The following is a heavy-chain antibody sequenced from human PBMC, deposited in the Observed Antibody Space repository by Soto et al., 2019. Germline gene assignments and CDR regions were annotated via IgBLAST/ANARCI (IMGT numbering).Heavy chain of an antibody. V-gene: IGHV3-33*01. CDR2: IWYDGSNK. J-gene: IGHJ5*02. D-gene: IGHD6-13*01. Sequence: GGSLRLSCAASGFTFSSYGMHWVRQAPGKGLEWVAVIWYDGSNKYYADSVKGRFTISRDNSKNTLYLQMNSLRAEDTAVYYCARESLIAAAGTFWFDPWGQGTLVTVSS. CDR1: GFTFSSYG. CDR3: ARESLIAAAGTFWFDP.